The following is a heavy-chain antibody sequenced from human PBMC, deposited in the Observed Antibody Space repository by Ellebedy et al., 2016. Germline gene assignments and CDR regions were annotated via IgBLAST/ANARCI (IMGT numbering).Heavy chain of an antibody. CDR2: MRGDGAKT. J-gene: IGHJ4*02. D-gene: IGHD4-17*01. CDR1: GIAFSDFF. Sequence: GGSLRLXCAASGIAFSDFFMGWVRQAPGKGLEWVSTMRGDGAKTHLADSVKGRFTMSRDIPKNTVYLQMNRLRAEDTAVYYCRQGHYANYWGQGTLVTVSS. CDR3: RQGHYANY. V-gene: IGHV3-23*01.